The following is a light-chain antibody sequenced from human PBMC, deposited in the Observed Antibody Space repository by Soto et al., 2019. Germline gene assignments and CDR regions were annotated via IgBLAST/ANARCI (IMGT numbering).Light chain of an antibody. V-gene: IGKV2-30*01. CDR3: MQNTHWPNT. J-gene: IGKJ2*01. Sequence: DVVMTQSPLSLPVTLGQPASISCRSSQSLVNSDGNTYLNWFQQRPGQSPRRLIYKVSNRDSGVPDRFSGSGSGTDFTLIIKRVEADDLGVYDCMQNTHWPNTFGQGTRLEIK. CDR2: KVS. CDR1: QSLVNSDGNTY.